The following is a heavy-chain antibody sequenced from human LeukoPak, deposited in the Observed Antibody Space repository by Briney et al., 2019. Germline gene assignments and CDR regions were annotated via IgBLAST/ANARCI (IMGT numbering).Heavy chain of an antibody. CDR1: GGSFSGYY. V-gene: IGHV4-34*01. Sequence: PSETLSLTCAVYGGSFSGYYWSWIRQPPGMGLEWIGEINHSGSTNYNPSLKSRVTISVDTSKNQFSLKLSSVTAADTAVYYCACRDGDLDYWGQGTLVTVSS. J-gene: IGHJ4*02. CDR2: INHSGST. D-gene: IGHD4-17*01. CDR3: ACRDGDLDY.